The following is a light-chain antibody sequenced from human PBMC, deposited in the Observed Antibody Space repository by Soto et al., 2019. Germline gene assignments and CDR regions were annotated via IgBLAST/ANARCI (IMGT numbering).Light chain of an antibody. CDR2: AAT. CDR1: QSIDTY. Sequence: DIQMTQSPSSLSASVGERVTITCRASQSIDTYLNWYQLKPGKAPNLLIYAATRLHTGVPSRFSASGSGTGFTLTISNLQPEDFATYYCQQVYSTPGTFGQGTKV. J-gene: IGKJ1*01. CDR3: QQVYSTPGT. V-gene: IGKV1-39*01.